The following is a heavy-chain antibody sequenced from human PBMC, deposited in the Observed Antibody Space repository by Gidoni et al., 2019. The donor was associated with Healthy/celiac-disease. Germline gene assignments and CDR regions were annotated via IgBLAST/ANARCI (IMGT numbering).Heavy chain of an antibody. CDR3: ARGRDIVVVPAAIMRRHNWFDP. D-gene: IGHD2-2*02. CDR1: GGSFSGYS. Sequence: QVQLQQWGAGLLKPSETLSLTCAVYGGSFSGYSWSWIRPPPGKGLEWIGEINHSGSTNYNPSLKSRVTISVDTSKNQFSLKLSSVTAADTAVYYCARGRDIVVVPAAIMRRHNWFDPWGQGTLVTVSS. J-gene: IGHJ5*02. CDR2: INHSGST. V-gene: IGHV4-34*01.